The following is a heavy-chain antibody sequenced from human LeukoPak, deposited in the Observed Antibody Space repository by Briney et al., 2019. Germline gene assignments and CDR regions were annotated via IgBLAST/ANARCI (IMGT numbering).Heavy chain of an antibody. V-gene: IGHV1-18*01. CDR2: ISVYNGNT. CDR1: GGTFSSYA. J-gene: IGHJ4*02. Sequence: ASVNVSCKASGGTFSSYAISWVRQAPGQGLEWMGWISVYNGNTNYVQKLQGRVTMTTDTSTSTAYMELRSLRSDDTAVYYCARDSNILTGYYNRFDYWGQETLVTVSS. CDR3: ARDSNILTGYYNRFDY. D-gene: IGHD3-9*01.